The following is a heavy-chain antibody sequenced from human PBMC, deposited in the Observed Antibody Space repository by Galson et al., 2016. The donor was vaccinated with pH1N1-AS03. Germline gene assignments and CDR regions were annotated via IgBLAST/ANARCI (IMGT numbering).Heavy chain of an antibody. J-gene: IGHJ4*02. V-gene: IGHV3-30*04. CDR2: ISYDGTNR. Sequence: SLRLSCAASGFTFNNYPMHWVRQAPGKGLEWVAIISYDGTNRHYADSVKGRFTISRDNSKNTLHLQMNTLRVEDTAMYYCASGVSPPSENYYVAGFDYWGRGSLVAVSS. CDR1: GFTFNNYP. CDR3: ASGVSPPSENYYVAGFDY. D-gene: IGHD1-26*01.